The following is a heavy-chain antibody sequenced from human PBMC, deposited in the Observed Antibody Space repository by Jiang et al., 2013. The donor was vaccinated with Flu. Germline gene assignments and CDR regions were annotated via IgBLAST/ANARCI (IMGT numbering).Heavy chain of an antibody. V-gene: IGHV4-39*01. D-gene: IGHD3-10*01. J-gene: IGHJ3*02. Sequence: GSGLVKPSETLSLTCTVSGGSISSSSYYWGWIRQPPGKGLEWIGSIYYSGSTYYNPSLKSRVTISVDTSKNQFSLKLSSVTAADTAVYYCARHRLLWFGEFIPREYAFDIWGPRVQWSPSLQ. CDR1: GGSISSSSYY. CDR2: IYYSGST. CDR3: ARHRLLWFGEFIPREYAFDI.